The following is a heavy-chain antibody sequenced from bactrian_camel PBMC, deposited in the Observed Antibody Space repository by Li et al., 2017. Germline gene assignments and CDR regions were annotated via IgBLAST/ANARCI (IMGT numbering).Heavy chain of an antibody. D-gene: IGHD2*01. CDR1: GYTYNNC. Sequence: HVQLVESGGGMVQSGGSLTLSCVVTGYTYNNCMAWFRQVPGKEREGVAGIDGDGSTAYGDSVQGRFTISLDNGKNTLYLQMNSLKTEDTAVYYCAACRVFGRQYGSGGSFAYWGQGTQVTVS. J-gene: IGHJ6*01. CDR3: AACRVFGRQYGSGGSFAY. CDR2: IDGDGST. V-gene: IGHV3S9*01.